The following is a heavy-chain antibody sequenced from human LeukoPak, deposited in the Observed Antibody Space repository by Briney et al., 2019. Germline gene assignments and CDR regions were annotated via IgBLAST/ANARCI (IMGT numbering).Heavy chain of an antibody. V-gene: IGHV1-2*02. D-gene: IGHD3-3*01. Sequence: GASVKVSCKASGYTFTGYYMHWVRQAPGQGLEWMGWINPNSGGTNYAQKFQGRVTMTRDTSISTAYMELSRLRSDDTAVYYCARGGSVWSLQIQPADYWGQGTLVTVSS. J-gene: IGHJ4*02. CDR1: GYTFTGYY. CDR2: INPNSGGT. CDR3: ARGGSVWSLQIQPADY.